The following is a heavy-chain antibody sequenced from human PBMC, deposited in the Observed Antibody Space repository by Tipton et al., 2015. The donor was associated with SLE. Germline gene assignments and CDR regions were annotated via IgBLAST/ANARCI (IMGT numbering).Heavy chain of an antibody. CDR2: INHGGNK. Sequence: TLSLTCTVSGGSISSSSYYWGWIRQSPGKGLEWIGNINHGGNKYYSPSLKSRVTISVDRSKNQFSLKLSSVTAADTAVYYCARDSVWVQGVKGAFDIWGQGTMVTVSS. J-gene: IGHJ3*02. D-gene: IGHD3-10*01. CDR1: GGSISSSSYY. V-gene: IGHV4-39*07. CDR3: ARDSVWVQGVKGAFDI.